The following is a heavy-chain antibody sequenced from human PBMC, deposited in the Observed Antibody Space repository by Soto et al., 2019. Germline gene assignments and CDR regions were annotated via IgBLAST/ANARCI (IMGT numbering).Heavy chain of an antibody. Sequence: PSETLSLTCTVSGGSIGGYYWSWIRQPPGKGLEWIGYIHYSGSTNYNPSLESRVTISVDTSKNQFSLELSSVTTADTAVYYCASGVRFLEWFHENYFAYWGQGTLVTVSS. V-gene: IGHV4-59*01. CDR2: IHYSGST. D-gene: IGHD3-3*01. J-gene: IGHJ4*02. CDR1: GGSIGGYY. CDR3: ASGVRFLEWFHENYFAY.